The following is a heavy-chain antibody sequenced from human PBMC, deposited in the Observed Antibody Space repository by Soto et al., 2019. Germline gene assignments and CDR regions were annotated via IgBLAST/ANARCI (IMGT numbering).Heavy chain of an antibody. J-gene: IGHJ5*02. D-gene: IGHD4-17*01. Sequence: SETLSLTCTVSGGSISSYYWSWIRQPPGKGLEWIGYIYYSGSTNYNPSLKSRVTISVDTSKNQFSLKLSSVTAADTAVYYCARTRATVSWFDPWGQGTLVTVSS. CDR1: GGSISSYY. V-gene: IGHV4-59*01. CDR2: IYYSGST. CDR3: ARTRATVSWFDP.